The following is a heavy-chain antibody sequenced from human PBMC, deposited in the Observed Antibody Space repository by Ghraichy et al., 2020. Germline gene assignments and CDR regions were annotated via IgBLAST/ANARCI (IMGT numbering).Heavy chain of an antibody. D-gene: IGHD3-9*01. CDR2: ISSGSSYI. CDR3: ARAIRLTGFPMDV. CDR1: GFRFNNYN. V-gene: IGHV3-21*06. Sequence: LSLTCAASGFRFNNYNMNWVRQAPGEGLEWVSSISSGSSYIYYADSVKGRFTISRDNANNSLYLQMNSLRAEDTAVYYCARAIRLTGFPMDVWGNGTTVSVSS. J-gene: IGHJ6*03.